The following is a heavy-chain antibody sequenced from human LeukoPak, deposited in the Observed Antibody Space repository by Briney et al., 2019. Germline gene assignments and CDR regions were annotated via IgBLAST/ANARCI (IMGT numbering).Heavy chain of an antibody. D-gene: IGHD4-23*01. CDR3: ARVRSDYGGNPVLFDY. V-gene: IGHV1-18*01. Sequence: ASVKVSCKASGYTFTSYGISWVRQAPGQGLEWMGWISAYNGNTNYAQKPQGRVTITTDTSTSTAYMELRSLRSDDTAVYYCARVRSDYGGNPVLFDYWGQGTLVTVSS. J-gene: IGHJ4*02. CDR2: ISAYNGNT. CDR1: GYTFTSYG.